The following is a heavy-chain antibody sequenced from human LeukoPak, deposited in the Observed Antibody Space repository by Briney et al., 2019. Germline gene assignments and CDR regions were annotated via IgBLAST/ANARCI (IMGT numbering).Heavy chain of an antibody. D-gene: IGHD5-18*01. CDR2: ISSSSYI. CDR3: ARDTSSYGYFDSAFDI. J-gene: IGHJ3*02. V-gene: IGHV3-21*01. CDR1: GFTFSSYS. Sequence: GGSQRLSCAASGFTFSSYSMNWVRQAPGKGLEWVSSISSSSYIYYADSVKGRFTISRDNAKNSLYLQMNSLRAEDTAVYYCARDTSSYGYFDSAFDIWGQGTMVTVSS.